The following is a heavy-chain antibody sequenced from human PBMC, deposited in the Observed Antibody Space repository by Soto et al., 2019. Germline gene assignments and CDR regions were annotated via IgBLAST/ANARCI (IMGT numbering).Heavy chain of an antibody. CDR2: VHYSGST. Sequence: SETLSLTCSVSGGSIRSNIYYWGWIRQPPGKGLEWIATVHYSGSTYNPSLNSRVAISLDMSKNQISLTLSSVTAADTAVYYCARLGAYYPSLDPWGQGTLVTVSS. J-gene: IGHJ5*02. D-gene: IGHD3-22*01. CDR1: GGSIRSNIYY. V-gene: IGHV4-39*07. CDR3: ARLGAYYPSLDP.